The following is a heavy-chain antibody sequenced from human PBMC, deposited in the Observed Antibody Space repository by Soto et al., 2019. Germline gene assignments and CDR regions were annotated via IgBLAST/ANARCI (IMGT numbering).Heavy chain of an antibody. Sequence: QVQLVQSGAEVKKPGASVKVSCKASGYTFTGYYMHWVRQAPGQGLEWMGWINPNSGDTNYAQKFQGWVTMTRDVSISTAYMALSRLRSDDTAVYYCARGPPWTMGPEGYWGQGTLVTVSS. CDR1: GYTFTGYY. CDR2: INPNSGDT. J-gene: IGHJ4*02. CDR3: ARGPPWTMGPEGY. D-gene: IGHD1-1*01. V-gene: IGHV1-2*04.